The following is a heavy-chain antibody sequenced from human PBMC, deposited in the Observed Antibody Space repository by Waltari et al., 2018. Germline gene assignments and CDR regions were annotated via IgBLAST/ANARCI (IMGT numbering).Heavy chain of an antibody. V-gene: IGHV3-30*18. CDR1: GFTFSSYG. J-gene: IGHJ3*02. CDR2: ISYDGSNK. Sequence: QVQLVESGGGVVQPGMSLSFSCAASGFTFSSYGMHWVRQAPGKGLEWVAVISYDGSNKYYADSVKGRFTISRDNSKNTLYLQMNSLRAEDTAVYYCAKEAGYSRTADAFDIWGQGTMVTVSS. CDR3: AKEAGYSRTADAFDI. D-gene: IGHD6-13*01.